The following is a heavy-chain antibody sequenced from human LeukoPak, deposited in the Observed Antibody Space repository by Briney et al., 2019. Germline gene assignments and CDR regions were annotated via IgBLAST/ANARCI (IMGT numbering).Heavy chain of an antibody. CDR3: AKAPTGYSSSWSPIH. J-gene: IGHJ4*02. D-gene: IGHD6-13*01. CDR1: GFTFDDYA. CDR2: ISWNSGSI. V-gene: IGHV3-9*01. Sequence: SLRLSCAASGFTFDDYAMHWVRQAPGKGLEWVSGISWNSGSIGYADSVKGRFTISRDNAKNSLYLQMNSLRAEDTALYYCAKAPTGYSSSWSPIHWGQGTLVTVSS.